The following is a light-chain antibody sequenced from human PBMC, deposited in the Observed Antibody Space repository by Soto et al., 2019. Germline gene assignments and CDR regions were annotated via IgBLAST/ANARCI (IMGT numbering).Light chain of an antibody. V-gene: IGKV1-5*01. CDR3: HEYNNSSWT. Sequence: DIPMTQSPSTLSASVGDRVTITCRASQRVRHWLAWYHQKPGKAPKLLIYDASSLGSGVPSRFSGSGSGTDFTLTISGLQPDDFGQYYRHEYNNSSWTFGHGTRVEIK. CDR2: DAS. J-gene: IGKJ1*01. CDR1: QRVRHW.